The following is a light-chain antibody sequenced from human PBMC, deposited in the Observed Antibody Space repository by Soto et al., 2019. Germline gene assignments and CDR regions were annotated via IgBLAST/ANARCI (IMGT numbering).Light chain of an antibody. Sequence: DIQMTQSPSSMSASVGDRVTITCRASQDIGSRLGWYQQKPGKAPKLLIHAASTLQRGVPFRFSGSGSGTEFTLTISSLQSEDFATYYCQQVKTFPRTFGQGTKVEIE. CDR2: AAS. J-gene: IGKJ1*01. CDR3: QQVKTFPRT. CDR1: QDIGSR. V-gene: IGKV1-12*01.